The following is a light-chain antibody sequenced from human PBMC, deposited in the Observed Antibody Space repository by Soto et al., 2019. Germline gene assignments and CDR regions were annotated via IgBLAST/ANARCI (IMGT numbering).Light chain of an antibody. CDR2: AAS. Sequence: DIQMTQSPSSLSASIGDRVTITCRASQNISIYLNWYQQKPGKATEVLIYAASNLQSGDPSRFSGSGSGTDFTLTVSSLQPEDFATYFCQQSYTIPHTFGPGTKVDVK. CDR1: QNISIY. J-gene: IGKJ3*01. V-gene: IGKV1-39*01. CDR3: QQSYTIPHT.